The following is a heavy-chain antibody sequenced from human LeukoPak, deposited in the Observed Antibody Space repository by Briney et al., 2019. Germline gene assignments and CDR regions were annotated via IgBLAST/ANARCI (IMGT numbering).Heavy chain of an antibody. J-gene: IGHJ4*02. Sequence: PSETLSLTCTVSGASISGSGYYWGWIRQPPGKGLEWIGNIYDSGSTYYNASLQSRVTISIDTSKNQFSLRLSSVTAADTAVYYCARNSGYDSELPYYWGQGTLVTVSS. V-gene: IGHV4-39*01. CDR2: IYDSGST. CDR3: ARNSGYDSELPYY. D-gene: IGHD5-12*01. CDR1: GASISGSGYY.